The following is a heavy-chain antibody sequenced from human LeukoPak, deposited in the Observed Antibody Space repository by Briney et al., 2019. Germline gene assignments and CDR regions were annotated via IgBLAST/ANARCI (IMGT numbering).Heavy chain of an antibody. J-gene: IGHJ3*02. V-gene: IGHV4-39*01. CDR2: IRYLGST. CDR1: GGSMSSGTYY. D-gene: IGHD6-25*01. Sequence: SETLSLTCTVSGGSMSSGTYYWGWIRQPPGKGLEWIASIRYLGSTFYNPSLQSRVTISVDTPKNQFSLKLSSVTAADTAVYYCARLKMDTLAARVNAFDIWGQGTMVTVSS. CDR3: ARLKMDTLAARVNAFDI.